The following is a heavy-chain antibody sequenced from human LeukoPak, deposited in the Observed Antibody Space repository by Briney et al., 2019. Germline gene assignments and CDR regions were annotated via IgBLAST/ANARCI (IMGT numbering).Heavy chain of an antibody. Sequence: GGSLRLSCAASGFTFSSYEMNWVRQAPGKGLEWVSYINSSGSTIYYADSVKGRFTISRDNAKNSLYLQMNSLRAEDTAVYYCARSPAAAGTGWFDPWGQGTLVTVSS. CDR1: GFTFSSYE. CDR2: INSSGSTI. J-gene: IGHJ5*02. V-gene: IGHV3-48*03. D-gene: IGHD6-13*01. CDR3: ARSPAAAGTGWFDP.